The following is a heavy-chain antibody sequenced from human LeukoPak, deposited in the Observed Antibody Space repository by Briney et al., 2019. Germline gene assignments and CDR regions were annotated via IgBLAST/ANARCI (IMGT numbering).Heavy chain of an antibody. CDR1: GGSISSGGYS. CDR2: IYYSGST. Sequence: PAETLSLTCTVSGGSISSGGYSWSWIRQHPGKGLEWIGYIYYSGSTYYNPSLKSRVTISVDTAKNQFSLELSSVTAADTVVYYCARDPDSSGCPYAVDIWGQGTMVTVSS. J-gene: IGHJ3*02. V-gene: IGHV4-31*03. CDR3: ARDPDSSGCPYAVDI. D-gene: IGHD3-22*01.